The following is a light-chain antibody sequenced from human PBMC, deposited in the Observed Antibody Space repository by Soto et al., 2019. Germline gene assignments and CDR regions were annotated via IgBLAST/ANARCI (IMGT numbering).Light chain of an antibody. Sequence: QMTPIPCALSTDRGDILTITCPASQSISKNLNWYQQKPGKAHNLLIHGGSILQSGVQPRFSGGGCGTEFTLTISSLQPEDCATYYCQQIYTIPLTFGGGTKVDIK. CDR3: QQIYTIPLT. J-gene: IGKJ4*01. CDR1: QSISKN. CDR2: GGS. V-gene: IGKV1-39*01.